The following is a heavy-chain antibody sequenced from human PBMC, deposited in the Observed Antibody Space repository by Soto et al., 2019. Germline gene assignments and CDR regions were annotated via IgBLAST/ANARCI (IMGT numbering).Heavy chain of an antibody. J-gene: IGHJ6*02. CDR2: IKQDGSEK. D-gene: IGHD6-13*01. CDR1: GFTFSSYW. CDR3: ARLQQLVTLWVYGMDV. V-gene: IGHV3-7*05. Sequence: GGSLRLSCAASGFTFSSYWMSWVRQAPGKGLEWVANIKQDGSEKYYVDSVKGRFTISRDNAKNSLYLQMNSLRAEDTAVYYCARLQQLVTLWVYGMDVWGQGTTVTVSS.